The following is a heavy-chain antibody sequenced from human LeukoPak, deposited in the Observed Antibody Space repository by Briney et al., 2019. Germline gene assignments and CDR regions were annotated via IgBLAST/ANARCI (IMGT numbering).Heavy chain of an antibody. CDR2: IIPIFGTA. V-gene: IGHV1-69*06. D-gene: IGHD5-18*01. CDR3: ARDSAAMVTWFDP. CDR1: GGTFISYA. Sequence: ASVKVSCKASGGTFISYAISWVRQAPGQGLEWMGGIIPIFGTANYAQKFQGRVTITADKSTSTAYMELSSLRSEDTAVYYCARDSAAMVTWFDPWGQGTLVAVSS. J-gene: IGHJ5*02.